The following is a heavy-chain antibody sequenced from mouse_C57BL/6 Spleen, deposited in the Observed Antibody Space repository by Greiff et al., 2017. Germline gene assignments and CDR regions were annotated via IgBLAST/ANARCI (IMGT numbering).Heavy chain of an antibody. V-gene: IGHV2-5*01. J-gene: IGHJ1*03. CDR1: GFSLTSYG. CDR3: ARGSSPYWYFDV. Sequence: VQLQESGPGLVQPSQSLSISCTVSGFSLTSYGVHWVRQSPGKGLEWLGVIWRGGSTDYNAAFMSRLSITKDNSKSQVFFKMNSLQADVTAIYYCARGSSPYWYFDVWGTGTTVTVSS. D-gene: IGHD1-1*01. CDR2: IWRGGST.